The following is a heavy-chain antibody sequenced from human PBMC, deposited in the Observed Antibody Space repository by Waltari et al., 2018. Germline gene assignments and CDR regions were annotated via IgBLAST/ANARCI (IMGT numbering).Heavy chain of an antibody. CDR1: GGSINSRNW. CDR3: ARGDSSGYFDY. CDR2: IYQSEST. D-gene: IGHD3-22*01. V-gene: IGHV4-4*02. Sequence: QVQLQESAPGLVKPSGTLSLTCAVSGGSINSRNWWSWVRQPPREGLEWIGEIYQSESTNYNPSLKSRVTISIDKSKNQFSLRRSSVTAADTAVYYCARGDSSGYFDYWGQGTLVTVSS. J-gene: IGHJ4*02.